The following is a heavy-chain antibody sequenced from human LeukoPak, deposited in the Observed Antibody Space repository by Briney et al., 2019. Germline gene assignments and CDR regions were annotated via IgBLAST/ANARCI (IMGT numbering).Heavy chain of an antibody. CDR1: GYSFTSYW. Sequence: GESLKISCKGSGYSFTSYWISWVRQMPGKGLEWMGRIDPSDSYTNYSPSFQGQVTISADKSISTAYLQWSSLKASDTAMYYCARSPAYYDPIPLQFDYWGQGTLVTVSS. CDR2: IDPSDSYT. J-gene: IGHJ4*02. D-gene: IGHD3-3*01. CDR3: ARSPAYYDPIPLQFDY. V-gene: IGHV5-10-1*04.